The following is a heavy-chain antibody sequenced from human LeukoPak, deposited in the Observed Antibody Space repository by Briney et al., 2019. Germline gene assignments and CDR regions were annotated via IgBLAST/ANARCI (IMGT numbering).Heavy chain of an antibody. CDR1: GFTFSSYE. CDR3: ARDRSGDV. V-gene: IGHV3-64*01. Sequence: GGSLRLSCAASGFTFSSYEMHWVRQAPGKGLKYVSAISSNGDSTYYANFVTGRFIISRDNSKNTLYLQMGSLRPEDMSVYYCARDRSGDVWGEGTTVTVSS. J-gene: IGHJ6*04. CDR2: ISSNGDST.